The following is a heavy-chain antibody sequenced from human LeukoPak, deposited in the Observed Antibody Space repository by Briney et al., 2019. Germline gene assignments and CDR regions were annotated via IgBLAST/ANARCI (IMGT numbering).Heavy chain of an antibody. V-gene: IGHV4-61*02. D-gene: IGHD3-22*01. J-gene: IGHJ5*02. CDR1: GGSISIGGYY. CDR2: IYDSGST. CDR3: ARTNYYDSGGSNGFDP. Sequence: SETLSLTCTVSGGSISIGGYYWSWIRQPAGKGLEWIGRIYDSGSTNYNPSFKSRFTISVDTSKNQFSLRLTSVTAADTAVYYCARTNYYDSGGSNGFDPWRQKILVTVSS.